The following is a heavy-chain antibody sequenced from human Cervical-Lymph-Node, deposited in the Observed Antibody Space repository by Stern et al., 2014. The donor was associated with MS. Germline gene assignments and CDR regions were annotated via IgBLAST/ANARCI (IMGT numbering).Heavy chain of an antibody. Sequence: VQLVESGAEVKKPGSSVNVSCMASGGTFRSSYAITWMRQAPGQGLVWMGRIIPILGLPYYAQKFQGRVTITADTSTNTAYMGLNSLTSEDTAVYYCARGVVSNRATATLHNLFDPWGQGTLVTVSS. CDR3: ARGVVSNRATATLHNLFDP. V-gene: IGHV1-69*09. J-gene: IGHJ5*02. CDR1: GGTFRSSYA. D-gene: IGHD1-1*01. CDR2: IIPILGLP.